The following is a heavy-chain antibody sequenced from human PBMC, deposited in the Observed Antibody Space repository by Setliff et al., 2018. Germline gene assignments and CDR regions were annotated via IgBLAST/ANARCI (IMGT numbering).Heavy chain of an antibody. CDR1: GFNFNSYW. CDR3: ARNTDLRNGFDY. CDR2: ISPDGSTI. D-gene: IGHD5-18*01. J-gene: IGHJ4*02. V-gene: IGHV3-48*01. Sequence: LSLSCAGSGFNFNSYWMNWVRQVPGKGLVWVSRISPDGSTIYYADSVKGRFTVSRDNAKDSLYLQMNSLRAEDTAVYYCARNTDLRNGFDYWGQGTLVTVSS.